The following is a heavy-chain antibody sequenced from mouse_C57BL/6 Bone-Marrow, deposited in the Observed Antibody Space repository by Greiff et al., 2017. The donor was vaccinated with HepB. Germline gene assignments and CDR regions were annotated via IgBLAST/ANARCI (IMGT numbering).Heavy chain of an antibody. CDR1: GFTFSSYG. V-gene: IGHV5-6*02. CDR3: ARREGY. Sequence: EVKVVESGGDLVKPGGSLKLSCAASGFTFSSYGMSWVRQTPDQRLEWVATISSGGSYTYYPDSVKGRFTISRDTAKNTLYLQMSSLKSEDTAMYYCARREGYWGQGTTLTVSS. CDR2: ISSGGSYT. J-gene: IGHJ2*01.